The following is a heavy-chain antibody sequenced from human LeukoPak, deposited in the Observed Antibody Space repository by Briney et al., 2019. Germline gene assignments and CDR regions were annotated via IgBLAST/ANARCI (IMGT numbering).Heavy chain of an antibody. Sequence: PSETLSLTCAVYVGSFSGYYWTWIRQPPGKGLEWIGEINHSGSTNYNPSLKSRVTISVDMSKNQFSLNLKSVTAVDTAVYFCARAEVYSDSGDYKGGSASVSYWGQGTLVTVSS. CDR1: VGSFSGYY. CDR2: INHSGST. CDR3: ARAEVYSDSGDYKGGSASVSY. V-gene: IGHV4-34*01. J-gene: IGHJ4*02. D-gene: IGHD3-22*01.